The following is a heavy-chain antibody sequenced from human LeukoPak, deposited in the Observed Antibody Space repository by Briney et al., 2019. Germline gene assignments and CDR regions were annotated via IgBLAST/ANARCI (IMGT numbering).Heavy chain of an antibody. CDR2: IHHSGTT. D-gene: IGHD4-23*01. Sequence: SETLSLTCGIYGGSFSDHSWNWIRQPPGKGLEWIGEIHHSGTTEYNPSLKSRVTISADRSKNQFSLNLTSVTAADTAVYYCARWGVVTQRGVHYHYSMDVWDNGTTITVSS. J-gene: IGHJ6*03. V-gene: IGHV4-34*01. CDR3: ARWGVVTQRGVHYHYSMDV. CDR1: GGSFSDHS.